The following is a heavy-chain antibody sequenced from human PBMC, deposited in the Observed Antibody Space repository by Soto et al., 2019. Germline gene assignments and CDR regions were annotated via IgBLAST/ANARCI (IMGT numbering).Heavy chain of an antibody. D-gene: IGHD3-3*01. CDR2: MYFSGTT. J-gene: IGHJ4*02. V-gene: IGHV4-59*01. CDR3: ARVAGRGDYGFWNGYNTPFDY. Sequence: QVQLQEPGPGLLKPSETLSLICTVSGGSIITYYWSWIRHPPGNGLDWVGYMYFSGTTNYNPSIKSRVPISVDTSKNHFSLRLSSVSAADTAVYYCARVAGRGDYGFWNGYNTPFDYWGQGMLVTVSS. CDR1: GGSIITYY.